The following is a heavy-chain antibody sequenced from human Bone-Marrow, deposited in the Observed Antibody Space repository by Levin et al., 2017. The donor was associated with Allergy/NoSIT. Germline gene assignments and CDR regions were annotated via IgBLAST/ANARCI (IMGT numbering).Heavy chain of an antibody. CDR3: ARGLGGGYSYGPNDY. J-gene: IGHJ4*02. CDR2: VSSDGSST. CDR1: GFTLRDFW. D-gene: IGHD5-18*01. Sequence: SCAASGFTLRDFWMHWVRQTPGKGLVWISRVSSDGSSTTYADSVRGRFTVSRDNAKNTLYLQMNNLGAEDTAVYYCARGLGGGYSYGPNDYWGQGTLVTVSS. V-gene: IGHV3-74*01.